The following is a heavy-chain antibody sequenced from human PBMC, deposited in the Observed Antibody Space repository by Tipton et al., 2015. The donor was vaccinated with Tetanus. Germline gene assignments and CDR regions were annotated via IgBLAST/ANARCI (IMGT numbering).Heavy chain of an antibody. CDR1: GFTFSSYG. CDR2: ISYDGSNK. V-gene: IGHV3-30*18. D-gene: IGHD4-17*01. J-gene: IGHJ6*02. CDR3: AKGYDYGVWGRYYYYGMDV. Sequence: SLRLSCAASGFTFSSYGMHWVRQAPGKGLEWVAVISYDGSNKYYADSVKGRFTISRDNSKNTLYLQMNSLRAEDTAVYYCAKGYDYGVWGRYYYYGMDVWGQGTTVTVSS.